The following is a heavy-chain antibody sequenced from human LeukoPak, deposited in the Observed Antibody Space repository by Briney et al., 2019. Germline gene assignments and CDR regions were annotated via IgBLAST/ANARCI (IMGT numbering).Heavy chain of an antibody. V-gene: IGHV4-39*01. D-gene: IGHD5-24*01. CDR3: ARLVLMADFDY. J-gene: IGHJ4*02. CDR2: IYYSGST. Sequence: SETLSLTCAVSGGSISSGGYSWGWIRQPPGKGLEWIGSIYYSGSTYYNPSLKSRVTISVDTSKNQFSLKLSSVTAADTAVYYCARLVLMADFDYWGQGTLVTVSS. CDR1: GGSISSGGYS.